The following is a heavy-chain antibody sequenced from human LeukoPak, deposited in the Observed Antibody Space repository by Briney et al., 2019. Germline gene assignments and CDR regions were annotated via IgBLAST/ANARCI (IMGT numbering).Heavy chain of an antibody. CDR3: ARVEQQLVMGGWFDP. D-gene: IGHD6-13*01. V-gene: IGHV4-59*01. CDR1: GGSISSYY. CDR2: IYYSGST. Sequence: PSETLSLTCTVSGGSISSYYWSWIRQPPGKGLEWFGYIYYSGSTNYNPSLKSRVTISVDTSKDQLSLKLSSVTAADTAVYYCARVEQQLVMGGWFDPWGQGTLVTVSS. J-gene: IGHJ5*02.